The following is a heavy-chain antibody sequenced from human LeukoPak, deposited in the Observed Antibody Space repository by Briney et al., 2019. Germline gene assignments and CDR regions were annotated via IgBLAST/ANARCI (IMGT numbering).Heavy chain of an antibody. V-gene: IGHV3-66*01. CDR1: GFTVSSNY. J-gene: IGHJ6*03. CDR2: IYSGGST. CDR3: ARVAEVGVTGYYYMDV. D-gene: IGHD1-26*01. Sequence: GGSLRLSCAASGFTVSSNYMNWVRQAPGKGLEWVSVIYSGGSTYYADSVKGRFTISRDNSKNTLYLQMNSLRAEDTAVYYCARVAEVGVTGYYYMDVWGKGTTVTISS.